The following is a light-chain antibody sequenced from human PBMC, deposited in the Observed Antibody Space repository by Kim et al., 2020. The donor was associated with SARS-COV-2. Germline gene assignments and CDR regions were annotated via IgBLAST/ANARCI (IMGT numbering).Light chain of an antibody. J-gene: IGKJ1*01. CDR3: LQHYNYPWT. CDR1: QGISKY. V-gene: IGKV1-17*03. Sequence: DIQMTQSPSVMSASVGDRVTITCRASQGISKYLAWFQQKTGKVPERLIYGTYNLQSGVPSRFSGTGSGTEFTLTISSLQPEDFATYYSLQHYNYPWTFGQGTKVDIK. CDR2: GTY.